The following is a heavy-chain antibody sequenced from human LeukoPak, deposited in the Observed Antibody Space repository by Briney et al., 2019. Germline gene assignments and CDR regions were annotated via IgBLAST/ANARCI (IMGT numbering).Heavy chain of an antibody. D-gene: IGHD2-21*02. J-gene: IGHJ4*02. CDR3: ARDSVVTAPPGYFDY. V-gene: IGHV1-3*01. Sequence: ASVKVSCKASGYTFTSYAMHWVRQAPGQRLEWMGWINAGNGNTKYSQKFQGRVTITRDTSASTAYMELSSLRSEDTAVYYCARDSVVTAPPGYFDYWGQGTLVTVSS. CDR1: GYTFTSYA. CDR2: INAGNGNT.